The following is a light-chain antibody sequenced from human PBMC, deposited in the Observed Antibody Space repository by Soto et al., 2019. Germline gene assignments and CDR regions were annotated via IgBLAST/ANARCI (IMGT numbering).Light chain of an antibody. CDR1: QRVHYN. CDR3: QQYSSSPLT. V-gene: IGKV3-20*01. Sequence: IVFTHSPATLSVSPGDRATLSWRPTQRVHYNLAWYQQKPGHAPRLLIYITSSRATGIPDRFSGSGSGTEFTLTISRLDSEDFAVYYCQQYSSSPLTFGQGTKVDIK. J-gene: IGKJ1*01. CDR2: ITS.